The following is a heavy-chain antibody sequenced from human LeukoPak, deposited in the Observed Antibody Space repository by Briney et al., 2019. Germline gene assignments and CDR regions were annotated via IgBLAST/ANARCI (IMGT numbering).Heavy chain of an antibody. V-gene: IGHV1-8*01. CDR1: GYTFTSYD. D-gene: IGHD5-18*01. J-gene: IGHJ6*02. CDR2: MNPNSGNT. CDR3: ARDPRGRGYSYGCSNPYGMDV. Sequence: ASVKVSCKASGYTFTSYDINWVRQATGQGLEWMGWMNPNSGNTGYAQKFQGRVTMTRNTSISTAYMGLSSLRSEDTAVYYCARDPRGRGYSYGCSNPYGMDVWGQGTTVTVSS.